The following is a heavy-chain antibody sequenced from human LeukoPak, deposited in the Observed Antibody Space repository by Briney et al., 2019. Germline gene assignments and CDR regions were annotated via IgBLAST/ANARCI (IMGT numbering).Heavy chain of an antibody. V-gene: IGHV3-33*01. CDR1: GFTFSSYG. D-gene: IGHD6-19*01. Sequence: PGRSLRLSCEASGFTFSSYGMHWVRQAPGKGLEWVAVIWYDGSNKYYADSVKGRFTISRDNSKNTLYLQMNSLRAEDTAVYYCARPRSPGIAVAGYYFDYWGQGTLVTVSS. J-gene: IGHJ4*02. CDR2: IWYDGSNK. CDR3: ARPRSPGIAVAGYYFDY.